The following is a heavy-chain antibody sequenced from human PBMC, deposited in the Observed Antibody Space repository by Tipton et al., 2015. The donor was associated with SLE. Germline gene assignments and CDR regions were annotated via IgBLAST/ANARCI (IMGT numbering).Heavy chain of an antibody. J-gene: IGHJ4*02. CDR3: AIPGIAAAGTRG. CDR2: ISGSGGST. V-gene: IGHV3-23*01. Sequence: SLRLSCAASGFTFSSYAMSWVRQAPGKGLEWVSAISGSGGSTYYADSVKGRFTITRDNSKNTLYLQMNSLRAEDTAVYYCAIPGIAAAGTRGWGQGTLVTVSS. D-gene: IGHD6-13*01. CDR1: GFTFSSYA.